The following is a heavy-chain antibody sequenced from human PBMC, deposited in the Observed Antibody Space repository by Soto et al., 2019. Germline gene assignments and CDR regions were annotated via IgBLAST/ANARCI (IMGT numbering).Heavy chain of an antibody. Sequence: ASVKVSCKASGYTFTSYGISWVRQAPGQGLEWMGWISAYNGNTNYAQKLQGRVTMTTDTSTSTAYMELRSLRSDDTAVYYCAKNSSSIPHDAFDIWGQGTMVTVSS. D-gene: IGHD6-6*01. CDR1: GYTFTSYG. V-gene: IGHV1-18*01. J-gene: IGHJ3*02. CDR2: ISAYNGNT. CDR3: AKNSSSIPHDAFDI.